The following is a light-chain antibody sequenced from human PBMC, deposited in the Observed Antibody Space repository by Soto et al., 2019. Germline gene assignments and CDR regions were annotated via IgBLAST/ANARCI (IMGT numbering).Light chain of an antibody. Sequence: EIVMTQSPATLSVSPGGRATLSCRASQSVGGNVAWYQQKPGQAPSLLIYGASTRATGIPARFSGSGSGTEFPLTISSLQSGDFAVYYCQQYNNWPPWTFGQGTKVEIK. V-gene: IGKV3-15*01. CDR2: GAS. J-gene: IGKJ1*01. CDR1: QSVGGN. CDR3: QQYNNWPPWT.